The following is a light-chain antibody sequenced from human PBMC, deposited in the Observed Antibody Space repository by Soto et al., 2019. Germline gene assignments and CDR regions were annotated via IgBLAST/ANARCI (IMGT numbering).Light chain of an antibody. Sequence: EIVLTQSPATLSLSPGERATLSCRASQSVSSYLAWYQQTPGQAPRLLLYDASNRVTGISARLSGSGSGTDLTLTISSLEPEDVAVYYCQQRSTWPPWTFGHGTKVEIK. V-gene: IGKV3-11*01. J-gene: IGKJ1*01. CDR3: QQRSTWPPWT. CDR1: QSVSSY. CDR2: DAS.